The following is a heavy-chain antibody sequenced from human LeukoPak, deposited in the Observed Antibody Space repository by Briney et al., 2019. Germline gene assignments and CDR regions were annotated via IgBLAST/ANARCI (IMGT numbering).Heavy chain of an antibody. Sequence: PGGSLRLSCAASGFTFSSYAMSWVRQAPGKGLEWIGNVFHSGYTYYNPSLKSRITISVDTSKNQFSLKLSSVTAADTAVCYCARATSREDTTMVYLFDYWGQGTLLTVSS. J-gene: IGHJ4*02. V-gene: IGHV4-38-2*01. CDR1: GFTFSSYA. CDR2: VFHSGYT. CDR3: ARATSREDTTMVYLFDY. D-gene: IGHD5-18*01.